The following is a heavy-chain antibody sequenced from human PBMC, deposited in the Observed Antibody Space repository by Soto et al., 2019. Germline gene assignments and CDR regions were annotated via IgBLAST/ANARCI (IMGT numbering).Heavy chain of an antibody. CDR3: AKREDSSRFGGLGI. J-gene: IGHJ6*02. V-gene: IGHV4-39*01. Sequence: TSETLSLTCTVSGGSITSGGYFWDWIRQPPGKGLEWIGTVHSAGGTYYSPSLRSRVTISVDTSKNLFSLKMTSASATDTAVYFCAKREDSSRFGGLGIWGQGTAVTVSS. CDR2: VHSAGGT. CDR1: GGSITSGGYF. D-gene: IGHD3-3*01.